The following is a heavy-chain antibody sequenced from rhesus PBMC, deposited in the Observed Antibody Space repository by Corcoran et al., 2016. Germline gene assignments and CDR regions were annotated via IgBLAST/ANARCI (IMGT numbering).Heavy chain of an antibody. CDR2: LGGSRGRT. CDR3: ARHGGGVIIYFDD. Sequence: QVQLQESGPELVKPSETLSLTCAVSGGSLSSNYWSWIRQPPGKGLEGIGYLGGSRGRTNYNPSLKSRVTLSTDTSKNQFSLKLSAVTAADTAVYYCARHGGGVIIYFDDWGQGVLVTVSS. D-gene: IGHD3-22*01. V-gene: IGHV4-165*01. J-gene: IGHJ4*01. CDR1: GGSLSSNY.